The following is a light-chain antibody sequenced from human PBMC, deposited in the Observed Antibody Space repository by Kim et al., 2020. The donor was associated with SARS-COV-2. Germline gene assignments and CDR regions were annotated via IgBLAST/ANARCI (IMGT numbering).Light chain of an antibody. CDR1: QCVSSNY. CDR2: GAS. Sequence: EIVLTQSPGTLSLSPGERATLSCRASQCVSSNYLAWYQQKPGQAPRLLIYGASSRATGIPDRFSGSGSGTDFTLTISRLEPEDFAMYYCQQYGSSPWTFGQGTKVDIK. V-gene: IGKV3-20*01. J-gene: IGKJ1*01. CDR3: QQYGSSPWT.